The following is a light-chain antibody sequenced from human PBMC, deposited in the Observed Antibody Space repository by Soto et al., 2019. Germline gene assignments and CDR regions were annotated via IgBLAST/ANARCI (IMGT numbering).Light chain of an antibody. Sequence: DIQMTQSPSTLSASVRDRVTITCRASQTISSWLAWYQQKPGKAPKLLIYKASTLKSGVPSRFSGSGSGTEFTLTISSLQPDDFATYYCQHYNSYSEAFGQGTKMDIK. J-gene: IGKJ1*01. CDR1: QTISSW. CDR3: QHYNSYSEA. CDR2: KAS. V-gene: IGKV1-5*03.